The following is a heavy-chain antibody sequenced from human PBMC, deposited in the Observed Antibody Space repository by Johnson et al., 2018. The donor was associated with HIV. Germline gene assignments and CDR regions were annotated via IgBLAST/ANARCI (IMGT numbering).Heavy chain of an antibody. J-gene: IGHJ3*02. CDR1: GFTFSSYS. CDR2: INSDSSIF. Sequence: EVQLVESGGGLVQPGGSLRLSCAASGFTFSSYSVNWVRQAPGKGLEWLSYINSDSSIFNYADSVKGRFTISRDNAKNSLYLQINSLRAEDTALYYCARGHNAFDIWGKGTMVTVSS. CDR3: ARGHNAFDI. D-gene: IGHD2-21*01. V-gene: IGHV3-48*04.